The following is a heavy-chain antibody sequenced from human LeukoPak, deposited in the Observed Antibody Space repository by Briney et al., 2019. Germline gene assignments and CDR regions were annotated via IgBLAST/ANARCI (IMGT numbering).Heavy chain of an antibody. D-gene: IGHD2-21*02. Sequence: GASVKVSCKASGYTFTGYYMHWVRQAPGQGLEWMGIINPSGGSTSYAQKFQGRVTMTRDMSTSTVYMELSSLRSEDTAVYYCAREKEYCGGDCYHDAFDIWGQGTMVTVSS. CDR2: INPSGGST. V-gene: IGHV1-46*01. CDR3: AREKEYCGGDCYHDAFDI. CDR1: GYTFTGYY. J-gene: IGHJ3*02.